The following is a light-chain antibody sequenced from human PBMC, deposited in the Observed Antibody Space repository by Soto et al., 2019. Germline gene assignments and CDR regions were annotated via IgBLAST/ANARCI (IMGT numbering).Light chain of an antibody. J-gene: IGLJ2*01. CDR3: SSYTSSSTLV. V-gene: IGLV2-14*01. CDR1: SSDVGGYNY. CDR2: EVS. Sequence: QSVLTQPASVSWSPGHSITISCTGTSSDVGGYNYVSWYQQHPGKAPKLIIYEVSNRPSGVSNRFSGSKSGNTASLTISGLQAEDEADYYCSSYTSSSTLVFGGGTKVTVL.